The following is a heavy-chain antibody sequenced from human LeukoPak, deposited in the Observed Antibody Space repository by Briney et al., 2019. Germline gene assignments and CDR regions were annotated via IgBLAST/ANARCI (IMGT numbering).Heavy chain of an antibody. CDR3: ARATGIAAADNWFDP. CDR1: GFTFSSYS. J-gene: IGHJ5*02. Sequence: GGSLRLSCAASGFTFSSYSMNWVRQAPGKGLEWVSSISSSSSYIYYADSVKGRFTISRDNAKNSLYLQMNSLRAEDTAVYYCARATGIAAADNWFDPWGQGTLVTVSS. CDR2: ISSSSSYI. D-gene: IGHD6-13*01. V-gene: IGHV3-21*01.